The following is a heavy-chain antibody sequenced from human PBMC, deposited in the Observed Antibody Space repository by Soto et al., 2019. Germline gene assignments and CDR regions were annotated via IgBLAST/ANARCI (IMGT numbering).Heavy chain of an antibody. V-gene: IGHV1-2*02. D-gene: IGHD2-8*02. CDR1: GYSFTGYY. Sequence: HEHLVQSGAEVKRPGASLKVSCKASGYSFTGYYIHWVRQAPGQGLEWMGWINPDSGATNYAQNFQGRVTLTRDTSISPASMDLTSLTSDDTAVYYCARGDYGTGGYPFPYFDYWGQGTLVIVSS. J-gene: IGHJ4*02. CDR2: INPDSGAT. CDR3: ARGDYGTGGYPFPYFDY.